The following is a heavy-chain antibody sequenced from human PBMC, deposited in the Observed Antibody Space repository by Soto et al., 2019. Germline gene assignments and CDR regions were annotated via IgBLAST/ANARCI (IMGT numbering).Heavy chain of an antibody. J-gene: IGHJ5*02. V-gene: IGHV3-30*18. Sequence: GGSLRLSCVASGFTFSSYGMHWVRQAPGKGLEWVAVISYDGSNKYYADSVKGRFTISRDNSKNTLYLQMNSLRAEDTAVYYCAKEIYSSGLYNWFDPWGQGTLVTVSS. CDR1: GFTFSSYG. D-gene: IGHD6-19*01. CDR3: AKEIYSSGLYNWFDP. CDR2: ISYDGSNK.